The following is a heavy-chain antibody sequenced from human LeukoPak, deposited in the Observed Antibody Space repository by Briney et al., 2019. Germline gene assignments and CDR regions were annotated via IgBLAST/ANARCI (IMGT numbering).Heavy chain of an antibody. Sequence: GGSLRLSCAASGFTFSNYAMSWVRQAPGKGLEWVSGISGSSGSTYYADSVKGRLTISRDNSKNTLYLQMDSLRAEDTAVYYCAKVGIRISLIVVVFTTADDWYFDLWGRGTLVTVSS. CDR3: AKVGIRISLIVVVFTTADDWYFDL. D-gene: IGHD3-22*01. CDR1: GFTFSNYA. CDR2: ISGSSGST. J-gene: IGHJ2*01. V-gene: IGHV3-23*01.